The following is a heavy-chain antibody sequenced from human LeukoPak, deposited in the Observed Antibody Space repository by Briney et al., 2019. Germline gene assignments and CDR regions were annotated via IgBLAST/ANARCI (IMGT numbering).Heavy chain of an antibody. Sequence: ASVKVSCKASGYTFTSYGISWVRQAPGQGLEWMGWINPNSGGTNYAQKFQGRVTMTRDTSISTAYMELSRLRSDDTAVYYCARGFFVGITMIVVAGAADAFDIWGQGTMVTVSS. CDR1: GYTFTSYG. V-gene: IGHV1-2*02. CDR3: ARGFFVGITMIVVAGAADAFDI. D-gene: IGHD3-22*01. J-gene: IGHJ3*02. CDR2: INPNSGGT.